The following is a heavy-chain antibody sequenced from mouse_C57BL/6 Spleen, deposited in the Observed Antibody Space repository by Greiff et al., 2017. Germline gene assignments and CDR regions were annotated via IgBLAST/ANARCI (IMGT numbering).Heavy chain of an antibody. D-gene: IGHD2-1*01. V-gene: IGHV1-52*01. CDR2: IDPSDSET. Sequence: VKLQQPGAELVRPGSSVKLSCKASGYTFTSYWMHWVKQRPIQGLEWIGNIDPSDSETHYNQKFKDKATLTVDKSSSTAYMQLSSLTSEDSAVYYCARSRGNGNYVGFAYWGQGTLVTVSA. CDR1: GYTFTSYW. CDR3: ARSRGNGNYVGFAY. J-gene: IGHJ3*01.